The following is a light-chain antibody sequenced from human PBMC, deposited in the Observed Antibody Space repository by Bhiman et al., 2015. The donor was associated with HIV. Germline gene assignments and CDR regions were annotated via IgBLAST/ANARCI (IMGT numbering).Light chain of an antibody. Sequence: QSVLTQPPSVSGAPGQRVTISCTGSSSNIGAGSDVHWYQQLPGAAPKLLIYGNANRPSGVSNRFSGSKSGNTASLTISGLQAEDEADYYCCSYAGSSTFVVFGGGTKLTVL. CDR3: CSYAGSSTFVV. CDR2: GNA. CDR1: SSNIGAGSD. J-gene: IGLJ2*01. V-gene: IGLV1-40*01.